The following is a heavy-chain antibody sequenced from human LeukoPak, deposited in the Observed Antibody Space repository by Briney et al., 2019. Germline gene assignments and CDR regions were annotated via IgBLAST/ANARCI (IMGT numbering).Heavy chain of an antibody. CDR3: ARHGVRHVLDWYFPL. CDR1: GFTFSDYF. Sequence: GGSLRLSCAASGFTFSDYFMSWIRQAPGKGLEWVSCISSSGFTIYYGDSVKGRFTVSRDNADNSLFLQMSSLRVEDTAVYYCARHGVRHVLDWYFPLWGRGTLVAVSS. D-gene: IGHD3-16*01. CDR2: ISSSGFTI. V-gene: IGHV3-11*01. J-gene: IGHJ2*01.